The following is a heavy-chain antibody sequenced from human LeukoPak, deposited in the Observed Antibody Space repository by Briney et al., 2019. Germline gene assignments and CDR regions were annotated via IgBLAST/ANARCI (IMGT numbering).Heavy chain of an antibody. Sequence: PSETLSLTCTVSGGSISSGGYYWNWTRQHPGKGLEWIGYIYNRTTNYNPSLKSRLTILVDTSKNQFSLALSSMTAADTAVYFCARGKFGGYGLNVWGQGTTVTVSS. J-gene: IGHJ6*02. V-gene: IGHV4-31*03. CDR2: IYNRTT. D-gene: IGHD3-10*01. CDR1: GGSISSGGYY. CDR3: ARGKFGGYGLNV.